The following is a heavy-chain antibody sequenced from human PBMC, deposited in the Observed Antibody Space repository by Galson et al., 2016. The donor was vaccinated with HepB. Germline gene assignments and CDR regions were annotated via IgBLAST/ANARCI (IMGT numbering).Heavy chain of an antibody. J-gene: IGHJ4*02. CDR1: GFTFSRYG. Sequence: SLRLSRATSGFTFSRYGMHWVRQAPGKGLERVAVISYDGNNRNYADSVKGRVTISRDNSNNTLFLQMNSLRTEDTAIYYCAKERDVIAADPSLDSWGQGAPVTVSS. CDR2: ISYDGNNR. V-gene: IGHV3-30*18. D-gene: IGHD2-15*01. CDR3: AKERDVIAADPSLDS.